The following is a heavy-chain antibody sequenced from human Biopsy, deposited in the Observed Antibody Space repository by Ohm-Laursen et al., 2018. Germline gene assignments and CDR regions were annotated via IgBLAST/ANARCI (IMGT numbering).Heavy chain of an antibody. CDR2: ISWNSGSI. CDR3: AKQGPQWNGVFDH. J-gene: IGHJ4*02. D-gene: IGHD1-1*01. V-gene: IGHV3-9*01. CDR1: GFTFDDYA. Sequence: SLRLSCAASGFTFDDYAMSWVRQAPGKGLEWVSGISWNSGSIMYADSVRGRFTISRDNSKNSLFLQMNSVRPEDTAFYYCAKQGPQWNGVFDHWGQGALVTVSS.